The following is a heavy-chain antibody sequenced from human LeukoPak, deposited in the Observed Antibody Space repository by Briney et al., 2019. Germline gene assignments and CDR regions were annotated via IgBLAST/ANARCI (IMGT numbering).Heavy chain of an antibody. J-gene: IGHJ5*02. CDR1: GGSISSSSYY. V-gene: IGHV4-39*01. Sequence: PSETLSLTCTVSGGSISSSSYYWGWIRQPPGKGLEWIGSIYYSGSTYYNPSLKSRVTISVDTSKNQFSLKLSSVTAADTAVYYCASQRFLEWKNWFDPWGQGTLVTVSS. CDR3: ASQRFLEWKNWFDP. D-gene: IGHD3-3*01. CDR2: IYYSGST.